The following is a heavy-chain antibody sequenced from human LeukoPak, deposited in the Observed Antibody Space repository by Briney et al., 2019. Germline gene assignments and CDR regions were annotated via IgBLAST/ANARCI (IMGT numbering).Heavy chain of an antibody. CDR3: ARGGRYFDWLLGY. CDR1: GFTFSSYE. CDR2: ISSSGSTI. D-gene: IGHD3-9*01. J-gene: IGHJ4*02. V-gene: IGHV3-48*03. Sequence: GGSLRLSCAASGFTFSSYEMNWVRQAPGKGLEWASYISSSGSTIYYADSVKGRFTISRDNAKNSLYLQMNSLRAEDTAVYYCARGGRYFDWLLGYWGQGTLVTVSS.